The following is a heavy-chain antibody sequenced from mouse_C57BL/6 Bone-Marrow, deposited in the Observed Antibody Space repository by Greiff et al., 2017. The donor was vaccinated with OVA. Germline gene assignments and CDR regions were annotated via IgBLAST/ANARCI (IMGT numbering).Heavy chain of an antibody. D-gene: IGHD2-12*01. J-gene: IGHJ1*03. Sequence: EVQGVESGAELVRPGASVKLSCTASGFNIKDDYMHWVKQRPEQGLEWIGWIDPENGDTEYASKFQGKATITADTSSNTAYLQLSSLTSEDTAVYYCTIYYSYWYFDVWGTGTTVTVSS. CDR3: TIYYSYWYFDV. V-gene: IGHV14-4*01. CDR1: GFNIKDDY. CDR2: IDPENGDT.